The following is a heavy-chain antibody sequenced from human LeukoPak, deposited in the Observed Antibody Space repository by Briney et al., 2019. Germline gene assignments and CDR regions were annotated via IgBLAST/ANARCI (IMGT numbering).Heavy chain of an antibody. CDR1: GGSISSSSYY. D-gene: IGHD1-14*01. CDR3: ARHGARITMSF. Sequence: PSETLSLTCTVSGGSISSSSYYWGWLRQAPGKGLQWFGSIFYTGSTYYNPSLKSRVTISVDTSKNQFSLNVSSVIAADTAVYYCARHGARITMSFWGQGTLVTVSS. CDR2: IFYTGST. J-gene: IGHJ4*02. V-gene: IGHV4-39*01.